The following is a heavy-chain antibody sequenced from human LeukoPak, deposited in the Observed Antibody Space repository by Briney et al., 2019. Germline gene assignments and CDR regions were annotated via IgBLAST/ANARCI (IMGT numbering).Heavy chain of an antibody. CDR1: GYTFTSYA. Sequence: GASVKVSCKASGYTFTSYAMHWVRQAPGQRLEWMGWINAGNGNTKYSQKFQGRVTITRDTSASTAYMELSSLRSEDTAVYYCAREDGYSYGSGRGFDYWGQGTLVTVSS. D-gene: IGHD3-10*01. CDR3: AREDGYSYGSGRGFDY. CDR2: INAGNGNT. V-gene: IGHV1-3*01. J-gene: IGHJ4*02.